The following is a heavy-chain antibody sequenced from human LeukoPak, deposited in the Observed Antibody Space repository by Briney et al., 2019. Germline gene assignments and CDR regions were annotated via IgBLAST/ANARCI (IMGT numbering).Heavy chain of an antibody. CDR1: GGTFSSYA. CDR2: IIPILGIA. J-gene: IGHJ3*02. CDR3: ARGLCGTYHQCPAAIDAFDI. D-gene: IGHD1-26*01. V-gene: IGHV1-69*04. Sequence: ASVKVSCKASGGTFSSYAISWVRQAPGQGLEWMGRIIPILGIANYAQKFQGRVTITADKSTSTAYMELSSLRSEDTAVYYCARGLCGTYHQCPAAIDAFDIWGQGTMVTVSS.